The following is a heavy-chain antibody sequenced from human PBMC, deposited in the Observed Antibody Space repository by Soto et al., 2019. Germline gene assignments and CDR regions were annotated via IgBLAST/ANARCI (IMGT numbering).Heavy chain of an antibody. J-gene: IGHJ5*01. CDR3: VRCASGYWGNFDS. CDR1: GYRFTGYY. V-gene: IGHV1-2*02. D-gene: IGHD3-22*01. Sequence: QVQLVQSGAEVKNPGASVKVSCKASGYRFTGYYIHWVRQAPGQALEWMGWINPISGGAAFAQKFQDRVTLTRDTFTSTAYMELNTLRSDDTAIYFCVRCASGYWGNFDSWGQGSLVAVPS. CDR2: INPISGGA.